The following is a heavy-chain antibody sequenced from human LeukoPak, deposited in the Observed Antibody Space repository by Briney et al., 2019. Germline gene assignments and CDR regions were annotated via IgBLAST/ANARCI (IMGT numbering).Heavy chain of an antibody. CDR2: INPNSGGT. J-gene: IGHJ4*02. CDR3: ARGTGGHIVVVTAWNYYFDY. V-gene: IGHV1-2*02. CDR1: GYTFTGYY. D-gene: IGHD2-21*02. Sequence: ASVKVSCKASGYTFTGYYMRWVRQAPGQGLEWMGWINPNSGGTNYAQKFQGRVTMTRDTSISTAYMELSRLRSDDTAVYYCARGTGGHIVVVTAWNYYFDYWGQGTLVTVSS.